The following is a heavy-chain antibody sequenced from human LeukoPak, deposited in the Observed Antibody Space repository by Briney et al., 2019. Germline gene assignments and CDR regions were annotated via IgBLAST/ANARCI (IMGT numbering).Heavy chain of an antibody. CDR2: ISSSSTSI. CDR3: AKKQDYDDNHWYFDL. CDR1: GFTFSIYH. J-gene: IGHJ2*01. D-gene: IGHD4-17*01. V-gene: IGHV3-48*01. Sequence: PGGSLRLSCAATGFTFSIYHMHWVRQPSRRGLEWVSCISSSSTSIYYADSVKGRFTISRDNAENSLFLQMNNLRAEDTAVYYCAKKQDYDDNHWYFDLWGRGTLITVSS.